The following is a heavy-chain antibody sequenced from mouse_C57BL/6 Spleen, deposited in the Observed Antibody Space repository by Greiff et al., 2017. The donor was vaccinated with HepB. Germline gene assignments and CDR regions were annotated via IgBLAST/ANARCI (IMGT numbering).Heavy chain of an antibody. CDR2: IRSKSNNYAT. V-gene: IGHV10-1*01. CDR1: GFSFNTYA. Sequence: EVKVVESGGGLVQPKGSLKLSCAASGFSFNTYAMNWVRQAPGKGVEWVARIRSKSNNYATYYADSVKDRFTISRDDSESMLYLQMNNLKTEDTAMYYCVRRAMDYWGQGTSVTVSS. J-gene: IGHJ4*01. CDR3: VRRAMDY.